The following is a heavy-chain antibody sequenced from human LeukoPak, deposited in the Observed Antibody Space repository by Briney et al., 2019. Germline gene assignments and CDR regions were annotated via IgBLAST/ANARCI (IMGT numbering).Heavy chain of an antibody. J-gene: IGHJ3*02. V-gene: IGHV4-59*01. Sequence: SETLSLTCTVSGGSISSYYWSWIRQPPGKGLEWIGCIYYSGSTNYNPSLKSRVTISVDTSKNQFSLKLSSVTAADTAVYYCARDRDPAEDAFDIWGQGTMVTVSS. CDR1: GGSISSYY. CDR2: IYYSGST. CDR3: ARDRDPAEDAFDI. D-gene: IGHD3-10*01.